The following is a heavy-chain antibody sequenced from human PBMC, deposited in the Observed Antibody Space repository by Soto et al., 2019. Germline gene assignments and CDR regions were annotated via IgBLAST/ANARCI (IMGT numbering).Heavy chain of an antibody. CDR3: ARDRGPSSGYYPYWFDP. V-gene: IGHV1-69*12. D-gene: IGHD3-22*01. CDR1: GGTFSSYA. J-gene: IGHJ5*02. Sequence: QVRLVQSGAEVKKPGSSVKVSCKASGGTFSSYAITWVRQAPGQGLEWMGGIIPIFGTANYAQKFQGRVTITADESTSTAYMELSSLRSEDTAVYYCARDRGPSSGYYPYWFDPWGQGTLGTVSS. CDR2: IIPIFGTA.